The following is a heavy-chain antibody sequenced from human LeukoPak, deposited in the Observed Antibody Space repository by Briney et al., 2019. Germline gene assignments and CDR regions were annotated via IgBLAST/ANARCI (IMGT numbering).Heavy chain of an antibody. CDR3: ARDRALYSGSYSPPG. J-gene: IGHJ4*02. V-gene: IGHV4-39*07. CDR2: IYHSGST. D-gene: IGHD1-26*01. Sequence: PSETLSLTCTVSGGSISSSFYYWGWIRQPPGKGLEWIGSIYHSGSTYYNPSLKSRVTISVDTSKNQFSLKLSSVTAADTAVYYCARDRALYSGSYSPPGWGQGTLVTVSS. CDR1: GGSISSSFYY.